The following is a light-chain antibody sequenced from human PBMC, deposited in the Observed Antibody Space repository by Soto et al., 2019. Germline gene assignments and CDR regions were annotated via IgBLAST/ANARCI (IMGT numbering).Light chain of an antibody. V-gene: IGKV1D-12*01. Sequence: IQMTQSPSSVSASVGYRVTIACRASQGISSWLAWYQQKPGKAPKFLIYTASNLQSGVPSGFSVSGSGTDFTLTISSLRPEDFATYYCQQTYSFPHTFGGGTKVDIK. CDR2: TAS. J-gene: IGKJ4*01. CDR3: QQTYSFPHT. CDR1: QGISSW.